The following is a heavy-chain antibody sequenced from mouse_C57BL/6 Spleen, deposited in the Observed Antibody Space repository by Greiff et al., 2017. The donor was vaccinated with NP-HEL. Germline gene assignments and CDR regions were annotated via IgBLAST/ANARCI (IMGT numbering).Heavy chain of an antibody. J-gene: IGHJ2*01. D-gene: IGHD1-1*01. Sequence: QVQLQQPGAELVKPGASVKMSCKASGYTFTSYWITWVKQRPGQGLEWIEDIYPGSGSTNYNEKFKSKATLTVDTSSSTAYMQLSSLTSEDSAVYDCARGHYYGSSSFDYWGQGTTLTVSS. V-gene: IGHV1-55*01. CDR2: IYPGSGST. CDR3: ARGHYYGSSSFDY. CDR1: GYTFTSYW.